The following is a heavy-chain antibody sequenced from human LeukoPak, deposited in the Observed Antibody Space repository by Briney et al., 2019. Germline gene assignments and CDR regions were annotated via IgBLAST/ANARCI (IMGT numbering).Heavy chain of an antibody. J-gene: IGHJ4*02. CDR3: ARGHGIAAAGPFDY. Sequence: ASVKVSCKASGGTFSSYAISWVRQAPGQGLEWMGWISAYNGNTNYAQKLQGRVTMTTDTSTSTAYMELRSLRSDDTAVYYCARGHGIAAAGPFDYWGQGTLVTVSS. CDR2: ISAYNGNT. V-gene: IGHV1-18*01. D-gene: IGHD6-13*01. CDR1: GGTFSSYA.